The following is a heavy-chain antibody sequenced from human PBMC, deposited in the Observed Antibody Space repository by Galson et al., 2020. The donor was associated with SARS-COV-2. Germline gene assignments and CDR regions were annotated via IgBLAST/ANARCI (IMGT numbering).Heavy chain of an antibody. CDR2: VVVGTGNT. D-gene: IGHD4-17*01. CDR3: AALWAGMTTGGGY. V-gene: IGHV1-58*01. J-gene: IGHJ4*02. CDR1: GFTFSSSA. Sequence: SVTVSCKASGFTFSSSAVQWVRQARGQRLEWIGWVVVGTGNTNYAQNFQERVTINRDMSTNTAYMGLSSLRSEDTAVYYCAALWAGMTTGGGYWGQGTLVTVSS.